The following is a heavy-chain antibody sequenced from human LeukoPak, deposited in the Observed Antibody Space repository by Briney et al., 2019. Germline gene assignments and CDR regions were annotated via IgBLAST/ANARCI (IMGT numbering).Heavy chain of an antibody. J-gene: IGHJ4*02. D-gene: IGHD4-23*01. V-gene: IGHV3-23*01. CDR2: ISGSGGST. CDR1: GFTFSSYG. Sequence: GGSLRLSCAASGFTFSSYGMSWVRQAPGKGLEWVSAISGSGGSTYYADSVKGRFTISRDNAKNSLYLQMSSLRAEDTAVFYCARLRWEQTGYSSDYWGQGTLVTVSS. CDR3: ARLRWEQTGYSSDY.